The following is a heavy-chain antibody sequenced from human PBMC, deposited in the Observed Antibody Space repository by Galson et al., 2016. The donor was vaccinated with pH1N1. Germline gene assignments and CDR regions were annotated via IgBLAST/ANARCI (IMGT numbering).Heavy chain of an antibody. D-gene: IGHD2-2*01. CDR2: IKKNTGDP. CDR3: ARSYCSSTSCYGGWYYYYVMDV. V-gene: IGHV7-4-1*04. CDR1: GYTFTSHA. Sequence: SVKASCKASGYTFTSHAMNWVRQAPGQGLEWMGWIKKNTGDPKYAQGFTGRFVFSLDTSVSMAYLQISSLKAEDTAVDYCARSYCSSTSCYGGWYYYYVMDVWGQGTTVTVSS. J-gene: IGHJ6*02.